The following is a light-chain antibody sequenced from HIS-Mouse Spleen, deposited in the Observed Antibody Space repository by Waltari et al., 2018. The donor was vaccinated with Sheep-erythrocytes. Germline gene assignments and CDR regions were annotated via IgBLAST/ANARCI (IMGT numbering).Light chain of an antibody. V-gene: IGLV2-8*01. Sequence: QSALTQPPSASGSPGQSVTISCTGTSSDVGGYNYVSWYQQHPGKAPNLMIYEVSKRPSGVPHRFSGSKSGNTASLTVSGLQAEDEADYYCSSYAGSNNWVFGGGTKLTVL. CDR2: EVS. J-gene: IGLJ3*02. CDR3: SSYAGSNNWV. CDR1: SSDVGGYNY.